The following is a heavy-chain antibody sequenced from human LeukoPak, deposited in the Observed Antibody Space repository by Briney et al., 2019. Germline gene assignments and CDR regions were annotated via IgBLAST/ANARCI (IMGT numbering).Heavy chain of an antibody. CDR2: IYYSGST. CDR3: ARVPFWAGYLNY. CDR1: GGSISSYY. Sequence: PSETLSLTCTVSGGSISSYYWSWLRRPPGKGLEGLGYIYYSGSTNYNTSLKSRVTISVDTSKNQFSLKLSSVTAADTAVYYCARVPFWAGYLNYWGQGTLVTVSS. J-gene: IGHJ4*02. V-gene: IGHV4-59*01. D-gene: IGHD3/OR15-3a*01.